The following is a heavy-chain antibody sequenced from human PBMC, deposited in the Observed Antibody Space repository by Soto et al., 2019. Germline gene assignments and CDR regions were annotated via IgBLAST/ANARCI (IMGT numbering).Heavy chain of an antibody. V-gene: IGHV3-33*01. Sequence: GGSLRLSCAASGFTFSSYGMHWVRQAPGKGLEWVAVIWYDGSNKYYADSVKGRFTISRDNSKNTLYLQMNSLSAEDTDVYYCARRWNDYSNYDYGMDVWGQGTTVTVSS. CDR1: GFTFSSYG. CDR3: ARRWNDYSNYDYGMDV. D-gene: IGHD4-4*01. CDR2: IWYDGSNK. J-gene: IGHJ6*02.